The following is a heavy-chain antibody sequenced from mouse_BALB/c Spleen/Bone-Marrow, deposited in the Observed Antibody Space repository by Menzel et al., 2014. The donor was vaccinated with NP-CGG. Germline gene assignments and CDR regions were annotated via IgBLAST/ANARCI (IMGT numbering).Heavy chain of an antibody. D-gene: IGHD1-1*01. CDR1: GFTFSSYA. CDR3: ARDYYGSSYAMDY. J-gene: IGHJ4*01. CDR2: ISRGGSYT. Sequence: EVKLMESGGGLVKPGGSLKLSCAASGFTFSSYAMSWVRQSPEKRLEWVAEISRGGSYTYYPDTVTGRFTISRDNAKNTLYLEMSSLRSEDTAMYYCARDYYGSSYAMDYWGQGTSVTVSS. V-gene: IGHV5-9-4*01.